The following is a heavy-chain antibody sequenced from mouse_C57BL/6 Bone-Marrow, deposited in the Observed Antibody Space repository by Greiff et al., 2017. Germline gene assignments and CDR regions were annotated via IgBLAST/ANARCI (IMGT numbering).Heavy chain of an antibody. CDR3: ARGFAY. CDR1: GYTFTSYW. J-gene: IGHJ3*01. CDR2: IDPSDSYT. Sequence: QVQLQQPGAELVRPGTSVKLSCKASGYTFTSYWMHWVKQRPGQGLEWIGVIDPSDSYTNYNQKFKGKATLTVDTSSSTAYMQLSSLTSEDSAVYYWARGFAYWGQGTLVTVSA. V-gene: IGHV1-59*01.